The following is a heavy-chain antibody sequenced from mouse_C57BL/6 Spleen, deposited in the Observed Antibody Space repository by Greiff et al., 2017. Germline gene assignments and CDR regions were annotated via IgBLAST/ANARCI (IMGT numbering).Heavy chain of an antibody. Sequence: EVNVVESGGGLVQPKGSLKLSCAASGFSFNTYAMNWVRQAPGKGLEWVARIRSKSNNYATYYADSVKDRFTISRDDSESMLYLQMNNLKTEDTAMYYCVELSWFAYWGQGTLVTVSA. CDR1: GFSFNTYA. CDR2: IRSKSNNYAT. J-gene: IGHJ3*01. CDR3: VELSWFAY. V-gene: IGHV10-1*01.